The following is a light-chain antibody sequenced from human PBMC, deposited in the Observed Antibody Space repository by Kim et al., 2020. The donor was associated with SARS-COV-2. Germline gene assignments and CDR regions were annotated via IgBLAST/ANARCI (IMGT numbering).Light chain of an antibody. J-gene: IGKJ4*01. V-gene: IGKV3-20*01. Sequence: LTPGERATLPCRASQRVTTNYLAWYQQKPGQTPRSLIYGASSRATGIPDSFSGSGSGTDFTLTISRLEPEDFEVYYCQRNGSSPRFGGGTKVDIK. CDR3: QRNGSSPR. CDR2: GAS. CDR1: QRVTTNY.